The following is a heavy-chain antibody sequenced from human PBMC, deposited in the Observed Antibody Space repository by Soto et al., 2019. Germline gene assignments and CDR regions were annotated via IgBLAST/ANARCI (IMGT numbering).Heavy chain of an antibody. CDR1: EGYISNFY. J-gene: IGHJ3*02. CDR3: ARNDAFDI. Sequence: PFVTLPLTCTVSEGYISNFYWSWIRQPPGKGLEWIGYIYYSGSTNYNPSLKSRVTTSVDTSKNQFSLKLSSVTAADTAVYYCARNDAFDIWGQGTMVTVSS. V-gene: IGHV4-59*01. CDR2: IYYSGST.